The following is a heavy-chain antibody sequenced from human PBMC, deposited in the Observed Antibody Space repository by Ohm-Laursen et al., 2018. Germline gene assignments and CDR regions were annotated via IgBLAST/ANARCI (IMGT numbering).Heavy chain of an antibody. CDR1: GFTFSPTG. CDR2: ISFTSDP. Sequence: SLRLSCAASGFTFSPTGMTWVRQAPGKGLEWVSTISFTSDPYYAESLRGRFTVSRDNTRNSVYLQMNSLRDEDTGAYYCARDGSGWSRDVWGQGTTVIVSS. D-gene: IGHD6-13*01. V-gene: IGHV3-69-1*01. CDR3: ARDGSGWSRDV. J-gene: IGHJ6*02.